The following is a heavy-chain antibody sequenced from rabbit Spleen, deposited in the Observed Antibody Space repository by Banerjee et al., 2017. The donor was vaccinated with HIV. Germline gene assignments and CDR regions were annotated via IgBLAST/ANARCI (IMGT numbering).Heavy chain of an antibody. CDR2: AYAGSSGGT. CDR3: ARDSGTSFSTYGMDL. D-gene: IGHD8-1*01. Sequence: QSLEESGGGLVKPGASLTLTCKASGFSFNSGYDMCWVRQAPGEGLEWVACAYAGSSGGTYSATWAKGRFTISKTSSTTVTLQMTSLTAADTATYFCARDSGTSFSTYGMDLWGQGTLVTVS. V-gene: IGHV1S40*01. CDR1: GFSFNSGYD. J-gene: IGHJ3*01.